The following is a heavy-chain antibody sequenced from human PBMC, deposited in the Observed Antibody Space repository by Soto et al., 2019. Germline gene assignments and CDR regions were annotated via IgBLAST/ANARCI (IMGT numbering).Heavy chain of an antibody. CDR3: ARQIYDSNTGPNFQYYFDS. CDR1: GYSFSGYW. Sequence: GESLKISCKGSGYSFSGYWITWVRQKPGKGLEWMGRIDPSDSQTYYSPSFRGHVTISVTKSITTVFLQWSSLRASDTAMYYCARQIYDSNTGPNFQYYFDSWGQGTPVTVSS. CDR2: IDPSDSQT. J-gene: IGHJ4*02. D-gene: IGHD5-12*01. V-gene: IGHV5-10-1*01.